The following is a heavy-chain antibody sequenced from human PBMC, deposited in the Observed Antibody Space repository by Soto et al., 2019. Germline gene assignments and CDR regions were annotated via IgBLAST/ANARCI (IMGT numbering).Heavy chain of an antibody. V-gene: IGHV4-59*10. Sequence: PSEILSLNRPVCGDSITRCYWNWIQQPSGKGLEWIGRIYTSGSTNYNPSLKSRVTMSVDTSKNQFSLKLSSVTAADTAVYYCARYNPRSYFATSDAFDIWGQGTMVTVSS. CDR2: IYTSGST. CDR3: ARYNPRSYFATSDAFDI. CDR1: GDSITRCY. D-gene: IGHD1-26*01. J-gene: IGHJ3*02.